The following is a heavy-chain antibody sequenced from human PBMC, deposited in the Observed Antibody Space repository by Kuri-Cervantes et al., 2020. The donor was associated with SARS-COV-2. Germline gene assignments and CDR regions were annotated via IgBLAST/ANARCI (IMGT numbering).Heavy chain of an antibody. J-gene: IGHJ4*02. Sequence: SVKVSCKASGGTFSNYAISWVRQAPGQGLEWMGRIIPILGIANYARKFQGRVTITADKSTSTAYMELSSLRSEDTAVYYCARDPYYYDSSGYHGSDYWGQGTLVTVSS. D-gene: IGHD3-22*01. V-gene: IGHV1-69*04. CDR1: GGTFSNYA. CDR2: IIPILGIA. CDR3: ARDPYYYDSSGYHGSDY.